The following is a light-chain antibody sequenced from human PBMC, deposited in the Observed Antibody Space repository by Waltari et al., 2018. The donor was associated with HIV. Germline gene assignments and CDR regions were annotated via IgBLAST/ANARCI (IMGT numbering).Light chain of an antibody. CDR1: SSDVGDLNF. V-gene: IGLV2-14*03. Sequence: QSALTQPASVSGSPGQSITFSCTGTSSDVGDLNFVSWYQQHPGKAPKLMIYDVSHRPSGVSDRFSGSKPGNTASLTISGLQADDEADYYCTSYASITSWVFGGGTKVTVL. J-gene: IGLJ3*02. CDR3: TSYASITSWV. CDR2: DVS.